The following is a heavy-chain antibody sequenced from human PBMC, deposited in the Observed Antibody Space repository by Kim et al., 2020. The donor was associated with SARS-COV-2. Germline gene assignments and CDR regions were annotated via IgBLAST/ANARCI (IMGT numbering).Heavy chain of an antibody. V-gene: IGHV3-11*01. CDR1: GFGFGNFY. CDR2: ISDSGSSA. D-gene: IGHD2-21*01. J-gene: IGHJ4*02. Sequence: GGSLRLSCAASGFGFGNFYMSWIRQAPGKAPEWVSNISDSGSSALYADSVKGRFTISRDNAKNSLYLQMNSLSAEDTGVYYCARRSNSFFDSWGQGTLVTVSS. CDR3: ARRSNSFFDS.